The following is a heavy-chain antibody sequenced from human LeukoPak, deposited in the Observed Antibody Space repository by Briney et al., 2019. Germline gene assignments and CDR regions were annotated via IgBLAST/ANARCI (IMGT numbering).Heavy chain of an antibody. CDR2: ISGSGGST. Sequence: PGGSLRLSCAASGFTFSSYAMSWVRQAPGKGLEWVSAISGSGGSTYYADSVKGRFTISRDNSKNTLYLQMNSLRAEDTAVYYCAKGIGGGGVVTPTTYFDYWGQGTLVTVSS. CDR3: AKGIGGGGVVTPTTYFDY. J-gene: IGHJ4*02. D-gene: IGHD3-3*01. V-gene: IGHV3-23*01. CDR1: GFTFSSYA.